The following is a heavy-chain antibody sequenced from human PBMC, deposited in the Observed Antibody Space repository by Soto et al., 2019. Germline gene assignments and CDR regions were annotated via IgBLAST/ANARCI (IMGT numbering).Heavy chain of an antibody. CDR2: ISYSGST. CDR3: ARETYGDYVGYFDP. J-gene: IGHJ5*02. V-gene: IGHV4-59*12. D-gene: IGHD4-17*01. Sequence: PSETLSLTCTVSGDSISSYYWSWIRQPPGKGLEWIGYISYSGSTNYNPSLKSRVTISADTSKNQFSLQPRSVTAADTAVYYCARETYGDYVGYFDPWGQGIQITVSS. CDR1: GDSISSYY.